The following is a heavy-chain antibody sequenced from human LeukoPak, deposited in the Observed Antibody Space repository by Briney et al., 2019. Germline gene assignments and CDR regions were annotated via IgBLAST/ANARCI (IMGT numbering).Heavy chain of an antibody. V-gene: IGHV4-59*11. CDR2: SYYTGST. D-gene: IGHD2-15*01. CDR1: GGSISSHY. Sequence: SETLSLTCTVPGGSISSHYWTWIRQTPSKGLELIGYSYYTGSTNYNPSLKSRLTISLDRSKNQFSLKLSSVTAADTAVYYCARENGGSGPYYSYGMDVWGQGTTLTVSS. J-gene: IGHJ6*02. CDR3: ARENGGSGPYYSYGMDV.